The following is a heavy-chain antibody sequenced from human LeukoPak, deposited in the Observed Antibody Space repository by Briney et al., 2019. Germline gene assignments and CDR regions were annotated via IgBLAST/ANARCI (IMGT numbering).Heavy chain of an antibody. CDR3: ARGLEKKYCSGGSCYSV. J-gene: IGHJ3*01. CDR2: IYYSGST. Sequence: PSQTLSLTCTVSGGSISSGDYYWSWIRQLPGKGLEWIGYIYYSGSTYYNPSLKSRVTISVDTSKNQFSLKLSSVTAADTAVYYCARGLEKKYCSGGSCYSVWGQGTMVTVSS. CDR1: GGSISSGDYY. D-gene: IGHD2-15*01. V-gene: IGHV4-30-4*01.